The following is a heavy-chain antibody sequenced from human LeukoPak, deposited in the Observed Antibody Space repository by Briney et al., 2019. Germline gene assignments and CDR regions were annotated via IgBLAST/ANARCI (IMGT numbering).Heavy chain of an antibody. J-gene: IGHJ4*02. CDR1: GFTFSSYG. CDR2: ISSDGSNE. CDR3: ARESFALDY. V-gene: IGHV3-30*19. Sequence: GGSLRLSCAASGFTFSSYGMHWVRQAPCKGLEWVAVISSDGSNEYYGDSVKGRFTIYRDNLILYLQMNSLRAEDTAVYFCARESFALDYWGQGTLVTVSS.